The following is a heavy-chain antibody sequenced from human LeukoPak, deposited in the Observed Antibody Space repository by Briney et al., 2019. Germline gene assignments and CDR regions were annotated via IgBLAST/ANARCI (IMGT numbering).Heavy chain of an antibody. Sequence: GASVKVSCKASGGTFSSYAISWVRQAPGQGLEWMGGIIPIFGTANYAQKFQGRVTITADESTSTAYMELSSLRSEDTAVYYCARGGNRRGYYYYGMDVWGQGTTVTVSS. CDR3: ARGGNRRGYYYYGMDV. V-gene: IGHV1-69*13. CDR2: IIPIFGTA. CDR1: GGTFSSYA. J-gene: IGHJ6*02. D-gene: IGHD1-14*01.